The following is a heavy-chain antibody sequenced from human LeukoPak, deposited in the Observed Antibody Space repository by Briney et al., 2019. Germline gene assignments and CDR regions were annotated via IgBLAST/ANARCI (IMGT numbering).Heavy chain of an antibody. CDR3: ATRGGNPLGAFDI. CDR1: GASVSNYD. J-gene: IGHJ3*02. CDR2: VYYSGRT. V-gene: IGHV4-59*02. D-gene: IGHD4-23*01. Sequence: SETLSLTCTVSGASVSNYDWSWIRQPPGKGLEWIGYVYYSGRTNYNPSLESRVTISVDTSKNQFSLKLTSVTAADTAMYYCATRGGNPLGAFDIWGQGTMATVSS.